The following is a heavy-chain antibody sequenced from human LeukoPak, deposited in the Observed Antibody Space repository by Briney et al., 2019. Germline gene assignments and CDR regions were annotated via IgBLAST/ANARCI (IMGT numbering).Heavy chain of an antibody. CDR1: GGSISSSRYY. D-gene: IGHD2-2*01. V-gene: IGHV4-31*03. CDR3: ARMAPEPYCSSTSCRPGDYYYYGMDV. CDR2: IYYSGST. J-gene: IGHJ6*02. Sequence: SETLSLTCTVSGGSISSSRYYWGWIRQHPGKGLEWIGYIYYSGSTYYNPSLKSRVTISVDTSKNQFSLKLSSVTAADTAVYYCARMAPEPYCSSTSCRPGDYYYYGMDVWGQGTTVTVSS.